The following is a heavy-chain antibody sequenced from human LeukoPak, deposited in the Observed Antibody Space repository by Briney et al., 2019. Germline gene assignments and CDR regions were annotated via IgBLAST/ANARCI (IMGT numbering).Heavy chain of an antibody. J-gene: IGHJ4*02. CDR2: ISAYNGNT. Sequence: ASVKVSCKDSGYTFPSYGLSWVRQAPGQGLEWMGWISAYNGNTNYAQKLQGRVTMTTDTSTSTAYMELRSLRSDDTAVYYCAGGVFDSSSWPVFDYWGQGTLVTVSS. V-gene: IGHV1-18*01. CDR3: AGGVFDSSSWPVFDY. CDR1: GYTFPSYG. D-gene: IGHD6-13*01.